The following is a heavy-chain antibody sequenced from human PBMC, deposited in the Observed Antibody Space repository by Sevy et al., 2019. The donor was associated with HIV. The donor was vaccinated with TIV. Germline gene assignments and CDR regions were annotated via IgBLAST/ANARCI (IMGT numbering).Heavy chain of an antibody. Sequence: GGSLRLSCAASGFPFNDHAMHWVRQVPGKGLEWVSGVSWNSRNIGYADSVKGRFTISRDNANHFLYQEMNSLRPEDTAFYYCAKDINRGCDGINCYPYYYYFYGLDVWGQGTTVTV. CDR1: GFPFNDHA. V-gene: IGHV3-9*01. CDR2: VSWNSRNI. J-gene: IGHJ6*02. D-gene: IGHD2-21*01. CDR3: AKDINRGCDGINCYPYYYYFYGLDV.